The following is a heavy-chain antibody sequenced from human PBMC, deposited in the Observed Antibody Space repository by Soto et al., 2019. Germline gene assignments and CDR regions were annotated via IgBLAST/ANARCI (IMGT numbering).Heavy chain of an antibody. D-gene: IGHD3-22*01. J-gene: IGHJ6*02. V-gene: IGHV1-69*10. CDR1: GGTFSSYA. Sequence: ASVKVSCKASGGTFSSYAISWVRQAPGQGLEWMGGIIPILGIANYAQKFQGRVTITADKSTSTAYMELNSLRSEDTAVYYCARFGHSGYDYYDSSGYYYYYGMDVWGQGTTVTVSS. CDR3: ARFGHSGYDYYDSSGYYYYYGMDV. CDR2: IIPILGIA.